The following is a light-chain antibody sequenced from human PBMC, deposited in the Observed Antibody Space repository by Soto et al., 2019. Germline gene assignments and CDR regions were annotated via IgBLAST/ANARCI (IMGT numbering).Light chain of an antibody. CDR3: QSYDSSLSGSV. Sequence: SVLTQPPSVSGAPGQRVTISCTGSSSNIGAGYDVHWYQQLPGTAPKLLIYGNSNRPSGVPDRFSGSKSGTPASLAITGLQAEDEADYYCQSYDSSLSGSVFGGGTKLTVL. J-gene: IGLJ2*01. V-gene: IGLV1-40*01. CDR1: SSNIGAGYD. CDR2: GNS.